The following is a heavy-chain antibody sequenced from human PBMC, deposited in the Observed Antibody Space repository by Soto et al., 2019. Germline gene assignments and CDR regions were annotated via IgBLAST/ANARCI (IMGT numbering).Heavy chain of an antibody. CDR1: GDTVSTKTAA. V-gene: IGHV6-1*01. CDR2: IYYNPRWYN. Sequence: RALSLPCASSGDTVSTKTAAWNWIRESPSRGLDWLGRIYYNPRWYNDYSESRKRRIAITPATSSNHFSLRLTSVIPADTAVYYCARDWGYDPDPTYYYGMDVWGQGTKVTVSS. J-gene: IGHJ6*02. CDR3: ARDWGYDPDPTYYYGMDV. D-gene: IGHD5-12*01.